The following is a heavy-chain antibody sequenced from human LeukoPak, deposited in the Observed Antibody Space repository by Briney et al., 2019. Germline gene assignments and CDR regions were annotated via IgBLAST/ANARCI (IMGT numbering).Heavy chain of an antibody. CDR2: INPNSGGT. Sequence: ASVKVSCKASGYTFTSYYMHWVRQAPGQGLEWMGWINPNSGGTNYAQKFQGWVTMTRDTSISTAYMELSRLRSDDTAVYYCARAGGYNHYGMDVWGQGTTVTVSS. CDR1: GYTFTSYY. CDR3: ARAGGYNHYGMDV. D-gene: IGHD5-24*01. V-gene: IGHV1-2*04. J-gene: IGHJ6*02.